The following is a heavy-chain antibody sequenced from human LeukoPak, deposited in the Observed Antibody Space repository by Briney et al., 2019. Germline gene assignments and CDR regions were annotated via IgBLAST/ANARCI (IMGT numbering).Heavy chain of an antibody. CDR1: GDSISSNSHY. J-gene: IGHJ4*02. CDR2: INYSGST. D-gene: IGHD5-18*01. V-gene: IGHV4-39*07. Sequence: KASETLSLTCTVSGDSISSNSHYWGWIRQPPRKGLEWIGTINYSGSTYYNPSLKSRVTMSVDASKNQFSLSLSSLTAADTAIYYCARTVGYGSSYYFDFWGQGTLVTVSS. CDR3: ARTVGYGSSYYFDF.